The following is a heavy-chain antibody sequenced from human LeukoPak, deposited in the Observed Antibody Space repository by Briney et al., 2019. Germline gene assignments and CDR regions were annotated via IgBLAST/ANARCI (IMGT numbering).Heavy chain of an antibody. CDR3: ARGGAYYGATCYYYYMDV. V-gene: IGHV1-69*05. D-gene: IGHD4-17*01. J-gene: IGHJ6*03. Sequence: VASVKVSCKASGGTFSSYAISWERQAPGQGLEWMGGIIPIFGTANFAQKCQGRVTITTDESTSTGFMELSSLRSEDTAVYYCARGGAYYGATCYYYYMDVWGKGTTVTVSS. CDR2: IIPIFGTA. CDR1: GGTFSSYA.